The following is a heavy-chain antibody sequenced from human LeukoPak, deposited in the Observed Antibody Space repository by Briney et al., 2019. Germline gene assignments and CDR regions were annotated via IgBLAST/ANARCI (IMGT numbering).Heavy chain of an antibody. V-gene: IGHV3-30*02. CDR3: AKAPRGRWLQPSDY. D-gene: IGHD5-24*01. CDR2: IRYDGSNK. CDR1: GFTFSSYG. J-gene: IGHJ4*02. Sequence: PGGSLRLSCAASGFTFSSYGMHWVRQAPGKGLKWVAFIRYDGSNKYYADSVKGRFTISRDNSKNTLYLQMNSLRAEDTAVYYCAKAPRGRWLQPSDYWGQGTLVTVSS.